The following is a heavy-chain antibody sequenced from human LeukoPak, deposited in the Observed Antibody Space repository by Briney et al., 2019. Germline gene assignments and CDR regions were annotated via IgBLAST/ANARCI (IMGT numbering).Heavy chain of an antibody. CDR2: INHSGST. D-gene: IGHD2-21*02. CDR1: GGSFSGYY. J-gene: IGHJ4*02. Sequence: PSETLSLTCAVYGGSFSGYYWSWIRQPPGKGLEWIGEINHSGSTNYNPSLKSRVTISVDTSKNQFSLKLSSVTAADTAVYYCARDFDCGGDCYSLGGYFDYWGQGTLVTVSS. V-gene: IGHV4-34*01. CDR3: ARDFDCGGDCYSLGGYFDY.